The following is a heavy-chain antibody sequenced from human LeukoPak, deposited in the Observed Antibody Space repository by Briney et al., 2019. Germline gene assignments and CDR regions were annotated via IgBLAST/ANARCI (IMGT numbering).Heavy chain of an antibody. Sequence: AASVKVSCKASGYTFTGYYMHWVRQAPGQGLEWMGWINPNSGGTNYAQKFQGRVTMTRDTSISTAHMELSRLRSDDTAVYYCAREVWGSGWVLAFDIWGQGTMVTVSS. V-gene: IGHV1-2*02. CDR3: AREVWGSGWVLAFDI. CDR2: INPNSGGT. D-gene: IGHD6-19*01. CDR1: GYTFTGYY. J-gene: IGHJ3*02.